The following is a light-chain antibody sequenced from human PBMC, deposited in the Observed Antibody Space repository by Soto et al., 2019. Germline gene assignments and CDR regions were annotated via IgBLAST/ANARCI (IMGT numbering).Light chain of an antibody. CDR2: DTS. J-gene: IGKJ4*01. CDR1: QGISSW. V-gene: IGKV1-33*01. Sequence: DKQISQSPSSVSASVGDRVTITCRASQGISSWLAWYQQKPGNAPKLLIFDTSDLETGVPSRFSGRGSGTDFTFTISSLQPEDVAAYYCQQYHTLPITFAGGTKVDIK. CDR3: QQYHTLPIT.